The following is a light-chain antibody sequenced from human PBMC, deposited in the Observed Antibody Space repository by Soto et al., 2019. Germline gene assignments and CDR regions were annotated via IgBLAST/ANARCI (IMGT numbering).Light chain of an antibody. V-gene: IGKV3-15*01. CDR2: SAS. Sequence: EIQLTQSPFTLSVSVGERATISCRASQTVSNRLAWYQQKPGKAPRLLIYSASTMATGVPSRFSGSGSGTEFTLTISSLQSDDFATYYCQHQNSWPEAFGQGTKVDIK. CDR3: QHQNSWPEA. CDR1: QTVSNR. J-gene: IGKJ1*01.